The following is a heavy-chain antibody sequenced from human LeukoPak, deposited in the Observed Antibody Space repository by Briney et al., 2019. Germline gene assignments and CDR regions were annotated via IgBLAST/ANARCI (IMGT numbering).Heavy chain of an antibody. CDR3: ARDRLLYCSGGSCYGYYFDY. Sequence: GGSLRLSCAASGFTFSSYWMSWVRQAPGKGLEGVANIKQDGSEKYYVDSVKGRFTISRDNAKNSLYLQMNSLRAEDTAVYYCARDRLLYCSGGSCYGYYFDYWGQGTLVTVSS. V-gene: IGHV3-7*03. CDR2: IKQDGSEK. CDR1: GFTFSSYW. D-gene: IGHD2-15*01. J-gene: IGHJ4*02.